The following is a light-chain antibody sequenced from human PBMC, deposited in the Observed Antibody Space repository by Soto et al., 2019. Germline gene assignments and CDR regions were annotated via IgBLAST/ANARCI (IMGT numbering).Light chain of an antibody. CDR3: ATWDDSLSGVV. Sequence: QSVLTQPPSASGTPGQRVTISCSGSSSNIGRNYLYWYQQFSGTAPKLLVYRDNHRPSGVPDRFSGSKSGTSASLAIRGLRSEDEADYYIATWDDSLSGVVFGGGTKLTVL. CDR2: RDN. CDR1: SSNIGRNY. J-gene: IGLJ2*01. V-gene: IGLV1-47*01.